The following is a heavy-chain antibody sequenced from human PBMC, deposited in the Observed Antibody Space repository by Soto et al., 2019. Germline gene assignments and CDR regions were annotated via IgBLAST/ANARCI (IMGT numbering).Heavy chain of an antibody. CDR1: GGSISIGGYY. CDR3: ARQVGYYDSSGYYYDY. J-gene: IGHJ4*02. D-gene: IGHD3-22*01. V-gene: IGHV4-31*03. Sequence: SDTLSLTCTVSGGSISIGGYYWSWIRQHPGKGLEWIGYIYYSGSTYYNPSLKSRVTISVDTSKNQFSLKLSSVTAADTAVYYCARQVGYYDSSGYYYDYWGQGTLVTVSS. CDR2: IYYSGST.